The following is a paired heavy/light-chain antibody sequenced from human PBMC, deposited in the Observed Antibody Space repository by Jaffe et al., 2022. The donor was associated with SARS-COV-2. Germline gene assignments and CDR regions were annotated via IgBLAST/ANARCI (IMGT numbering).Light chain of an antibody. CDR1: QTANNW. CDR3: HQYNIYPYT. Sequence: DIQMTQSPSTLSAAVGDRVTITCRASQTANNWLAWYQQHPGKAPKLLIYRASLLQGGVPSRFSGSGSGTEFTLTISGLQPDDFATYYCHQYNIYPYTFGQGTKLEVK. V-gene: IGKV1-5*03. J-gene: IGKJ2*01. CDR2: RAS.
Heavy chain of an antibody. J-gene: IGHJ4*02. V-gene: IGHV1-18*01. CDR3: ARARRYTYRWFQDLEY. CDR1: GYTFTDNA. D-gene: IGHD2-8*02. CDR2: ISTDSGST. Sequence: QVQLVQSGAEVKRPGASMKVSCKASGYTFTDNAITWVRQAPGQGLEWMGWISTDSGSTVYAQKLQDRVTMTTDTSTNTAYLELRSLTSDDTAVYYCARARRYTYRWFQDLEYWGQGTLVTVSP.